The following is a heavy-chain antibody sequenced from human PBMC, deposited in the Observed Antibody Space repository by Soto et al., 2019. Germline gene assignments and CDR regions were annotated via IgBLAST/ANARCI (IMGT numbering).Heavy chain of an antibody. J-gene: IGHJ3*02. CDR3: VAIFGVAPI. Sequence: GGSLRLSCAASGFTFSYYYMIWIRQAPGKGLEWVSYISSSSSYTNYADSVKGRFTISRDNAKNSLYLQMNSLRAEDTAVYYCVAIFGVAPIWGQGTMVTVSS. D-gene: IGHD3-3*01. V-gene: IGHV3-11*06. CDR2: ISSSSSYT. CDR1: GFTFSYYY.